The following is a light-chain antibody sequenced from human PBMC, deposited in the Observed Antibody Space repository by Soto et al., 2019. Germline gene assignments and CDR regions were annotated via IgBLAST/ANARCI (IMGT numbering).Light chain of an antibody. J-gene: IGKJ1*01. CDR3: QQYNAWPPK. Sequence: VLTQSPATLSVSPGERVTLSCRTSQSVGSSLAWYQQVPGQAPRLLIYGASSRETGISDRFSGGGSGTEFVLTISDLQSEDFAVYSCQQYNAWPPKFGQGTKV. CDR2: GAS. V-gene: IGKV3-15*01. CDR1: QSVGSS.